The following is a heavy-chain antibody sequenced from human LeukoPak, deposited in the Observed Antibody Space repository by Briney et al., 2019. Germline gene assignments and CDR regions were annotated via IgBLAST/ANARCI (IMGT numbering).Heavy chain of an antibody. J-gene: IGHJ5*02. CDR3: ARDFGYYDFWSGYYS. CDR1: GFTFSSYW. CDR2: IKQDGSEK. Sequence: GGSLRLSCAASGFTFSSYWMSWVRQAPGKGLEWVANIKQDGSEKYYVDPVKGRFTISRDNAKNSLYLQMNSLRAEDTAVYYCARDFGYYDFWSGYYSWGQGTLVTVSS. D-gene: IGHD3-3*01. V-gene: IGHV3-7*01.